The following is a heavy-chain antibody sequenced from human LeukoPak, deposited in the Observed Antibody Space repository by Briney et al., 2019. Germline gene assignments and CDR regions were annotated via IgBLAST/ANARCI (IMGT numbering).Heavy chain of an antibody. CDR1: GFTFSSYW. J-gene: IGHJ3*02. V-gene: IGHV3-7*01. D-gene: IGHD3-10*01. CDR3: ARDLTWFGRRGGAFDI. CDR2: IKQDGSEK. Sequence: PGGSLRLSCAASGFTFSSYWMSWVRQAPGKGLEWVANIKQDGSEKYYVDSVKGRFTISRDNAKNSLYLQMNSLRAEDTAVYYCARDLTWFGRRGGAFDIWGQGTMVTVSS.